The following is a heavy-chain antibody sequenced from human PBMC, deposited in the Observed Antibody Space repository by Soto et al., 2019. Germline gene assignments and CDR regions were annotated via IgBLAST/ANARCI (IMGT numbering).Heavy chain of an antibody. V-gene: IGHV4-31*03. D-gene: IGHD5-12*01. J-gene: IGHJ4*02. CDR2: MYNSGST. CDR3: ARDPGDGYNYDY. CDR1: GDSLSSSGDY. Sequence: QVLLQESGPGLVEPSQTLSLTCTVSGDSLSSSGDYWTWIRQHPGKGLEWIGYMYNSGSTYYNPYLKSRVTISVDTSKNQSSLKLNSVTAADTAVYYCARDPGDGYNYDYWGQGTLVTVSS.